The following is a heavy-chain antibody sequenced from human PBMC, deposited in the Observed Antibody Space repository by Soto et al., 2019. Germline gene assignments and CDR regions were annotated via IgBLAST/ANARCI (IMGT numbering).Heavy chain of an antibody. CDR1: GFTFSSYA. CDR3: AKDPDYDFWSGYDY. D-gene: IGHD3-3*01. CDR2: ISGSGGST. Sequence: GGSPRLSCAASGFTFSSYAMSWVRQAPGKGLEWVSAISGSGGSTYYADSVKGRFTISRDNSKNTLYLQMNSLRAEDTAVYYCAKDPDYDFWSGYDYWGQGTLVTVSS. J-gene: IGHJ4*02. V-gene: IGHV3-23*01.